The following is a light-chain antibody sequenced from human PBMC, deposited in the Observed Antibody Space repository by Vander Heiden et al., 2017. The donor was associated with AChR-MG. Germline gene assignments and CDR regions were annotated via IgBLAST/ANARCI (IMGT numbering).Light chain of an antibody. Sequence: QSVLTPPPPASGTPGQRVTSSCSGTSANIGSNSVNWYQQLPGTAPNLLICSNNARPSGVPDRSSVSKSGTSATLAISGLQAEDEADYYCAALDDSLNGPVFGGGTKLTVL. CDR2: SNN. J-gene: IGLJ2*01. V-gene: IGLV1-44*01. CDR1: SANIGSNS. CDR3: AALDDSLNGPV.